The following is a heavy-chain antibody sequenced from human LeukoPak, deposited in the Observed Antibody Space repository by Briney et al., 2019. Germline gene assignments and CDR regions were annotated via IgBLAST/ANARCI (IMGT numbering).Heavy chain of an antibody. D-gene: IGHD3-3*01. CDR2: INHSGST. CDR1: GGSFSGYY. J-gene: IGHJ4*02. Sequence: SETLSLTCAVYGGSFSGYYWSWIRQPPGKGLEWIGEINHSGSTNYNPSLKSRVTISLDRSKQKFSLKLTSVTAADTAVYFCARGAEYYAIWRGYASYSDYWGQGISVTVSS. V-gene: IGHV4-34*01. CDR3: ARGAEYYAIWRGYASYSDY.